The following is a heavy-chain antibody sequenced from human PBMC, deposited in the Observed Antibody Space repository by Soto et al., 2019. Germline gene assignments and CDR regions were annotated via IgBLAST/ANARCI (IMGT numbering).Heavy chain of an antibody. D-gene: IGHD7-27*01. Sequence: SETLSLTCTVSGASISSSSYFWGWIRQPPGKGLEWLGSTYYDGNTYYNPSLKSRVTISVDTSKSQFSLKLTSVTAADTAVYYCARLFFKLGVDRPRVSYFAYWAQGTLVTVSS. CDR2: TYYDGNT. V-gene: IGHV4-39*01. CDR1: GASISSSSYF. CDR3: ARLFFKLGVDRPRVSYFAY. J-gene: IGHJ4*02.